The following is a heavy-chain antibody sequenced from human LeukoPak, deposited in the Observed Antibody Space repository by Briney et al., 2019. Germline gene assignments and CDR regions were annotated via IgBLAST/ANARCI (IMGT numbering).Heavy chain of an antibody. J-gene: IGHJ4*02. V-gene: IGHV3-64*01. Sequence: PGGSLRLSCAASGFTFSSYAMHWVRQAPGKGLEYVSAISSNGGSTYYENSVKGRFTISRDNSKNTLYLQIGSLRAEDMAVYYCARGQWLADYWGQGTLVTVSS. CDR1: GFTFSSYA. D-gene: IGHD6-19*01. CDR2: ISSNGGST. CDR3: ARGQWLADY.